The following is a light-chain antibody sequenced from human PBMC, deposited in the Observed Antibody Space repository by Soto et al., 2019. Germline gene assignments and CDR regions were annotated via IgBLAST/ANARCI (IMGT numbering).Light chain of an antibody. CDR2: GAS. Sequence: EIVLTQSPGTLSLSPGDRATLSCRASQSVISDYLAWYQQKPGQAPMLLIYGASGRATGIPDRFSGSGSGTDFTLTISRLEPEDFAVYYCQQYGSSPLTFGGGTKVEIK. V-gene: IGKV3-20*01. CDR1: QSVISDY. J-gene: IGKJ4*01. CDR3: QQYGSSPLT.